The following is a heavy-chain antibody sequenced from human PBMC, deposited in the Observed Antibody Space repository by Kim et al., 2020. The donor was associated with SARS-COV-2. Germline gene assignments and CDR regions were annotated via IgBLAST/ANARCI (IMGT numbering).Heavy chain of an antibody. CDR2: KGRN. V-gene: IGHV4-31*02. CDR3: ARLVRWSLGVDNWFDP. D-gene: IGHD3-3*01. J-gene: IGHJ5*02. Sequence: KGRNYYNPSLKSRVNISVDTSKNQFSLQLSSVTAADTAVYYCARLVRWSLGVDNWFDPWGHCTLVIVSS.